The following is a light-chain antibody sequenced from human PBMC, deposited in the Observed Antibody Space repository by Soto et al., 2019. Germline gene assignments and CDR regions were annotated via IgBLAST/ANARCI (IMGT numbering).Light chain of an antibody. CDR1: SSNIGSNT. J-gene: IGLJ1*01. CDR3: AAWDDSLNAFYV. CDR2: SNN. Sequence: QAVVTQPPSASGTPGQRVTISCSGSSSNIGSNTVNWYQQLPGTAPKLLIYSNNQRPSGVPDRFSGSKSGTSASLAISGLQSEDEADYYFAAWDDSLNAFYVFGTGTKLTVL. V-gene: IGLV1-44*01.